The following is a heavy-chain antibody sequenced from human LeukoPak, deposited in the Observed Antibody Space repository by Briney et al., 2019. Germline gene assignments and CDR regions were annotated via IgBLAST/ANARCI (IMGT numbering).Heavy chain of an antibody. CDR2: IYPGGGST. D-gene: IGHD2-8*01. CDR1: GYTFTSYY. J-gene: IGHJ4*02. CDR3: ARDNVFDY. Sequence: ASVKVSCKASGYTFTSYYIHWVRQAPGQGLEWMGIIYPGGGSTSYAQKFQGRVTMTRDMSTSTVYMELSSLRSEDTAVYYCARDNVFDYWGQGTLVTVSS. V-gene: IGHV1-46*01.